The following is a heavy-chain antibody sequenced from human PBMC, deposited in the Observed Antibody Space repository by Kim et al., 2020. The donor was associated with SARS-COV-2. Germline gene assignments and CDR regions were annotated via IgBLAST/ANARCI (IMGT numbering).Heavy chain of an antibody. CDR1: GYSFTSYW. D-gene: IGHD2-2*01. J-gene: IGHJ6*02. V-gene: IGHV5-10-1*01. Sequence: GESLKISCKGSGYSFTSYWISWVRQMPGKGLEWMGRIDPSDSYTNYSPSFQGHVTISADKSISTAYLQWSSLKASDTAMYYCARHRGGIDLIVVVDYYYGMDVWGQGTTVTVSS. CDR3: ARHRGGIDLIVVVDYYYGMDV. CDR2: IDPSDSYT.